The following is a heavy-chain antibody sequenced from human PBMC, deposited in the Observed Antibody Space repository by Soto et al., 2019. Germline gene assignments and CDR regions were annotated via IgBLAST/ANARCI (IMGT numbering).Heavy chain of an antibody. V-gene: IGHV3-11*01. CDR1: GLTCIDYY. CDR3: ARVPYGSDLHYFDY. D-gene: IGHD3-10*01. CDR2: ITRSAFTI. Sequence: PGGSLRLSCAASGLTCIDYYMSWIRQAPGKGLQWVPYITRSAFTIYYADSVKGRFTISRDNAKNSLYLQMHSLRAEDTAVYYCARVPYGSDLHYFDYWGQGTLVTVSS. J-gene: IGHJ4*02.